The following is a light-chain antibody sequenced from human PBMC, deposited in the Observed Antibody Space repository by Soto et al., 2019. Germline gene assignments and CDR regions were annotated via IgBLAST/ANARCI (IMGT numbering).Light chain of an antibody. CDR2: AAS. J-gene: IGKJ1*01. CDR3: LQYGIPLWT. Sequence: EIALTQSPGTLSLSPGERATLSCRASQSVTANYLAWYQQKPGQAPRLLIYAASIGATGIPDRFSGSGSGTDFTLTISRLEPEDFAVYYCLQYGIPLWTFGQGTKVDIK. V-gene: IGKV3-20*01. CDR1: QSVTANY.